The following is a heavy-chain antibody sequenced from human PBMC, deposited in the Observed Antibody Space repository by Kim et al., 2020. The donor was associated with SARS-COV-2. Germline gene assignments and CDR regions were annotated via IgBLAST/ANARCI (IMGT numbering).Heavy chain of an antibody. D-gene: IGHD3-16*01. CDR2: ISWNSDDI. CDR1: GFTFADYA. Sequence: GGSLRLSCAASGFTFADYAMHWVRQVPGKGLEWVSGISWNSDDIGYADSVKGRFTISKDNAKNSLYLEMNSLRAEDTALYYCAKDRGLWQLGRDFYGMHVGGLGTTVTVSS. CDR3: AKDRGLWQLGRDFYGMHV. J-gene: IGHJ6*02. V-gene: IGHV3-9*01.